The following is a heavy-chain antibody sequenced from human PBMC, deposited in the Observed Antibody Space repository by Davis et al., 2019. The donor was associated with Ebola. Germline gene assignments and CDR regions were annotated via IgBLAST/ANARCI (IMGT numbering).Heavy chain of an antibody. J-gene: IGHJ5*02. CDR3: ARHRIVVVVGENWFDP. D-gene: IGHD2-15*01. CDR2: IYYSGST. CDR1: GGSISSSSYY. V-gene: IGHV4-39*01. Sequence: MPAGSLRLSCTVSGGSISSSSYYWGWIRQPPGKGLEWIGSIYYSGSTYYNPSLKSRVTISVDTSKNQFSLKLSSVTAADTAVYYCARHRIVVVVGENWFDPWGQGTLVTVSS.